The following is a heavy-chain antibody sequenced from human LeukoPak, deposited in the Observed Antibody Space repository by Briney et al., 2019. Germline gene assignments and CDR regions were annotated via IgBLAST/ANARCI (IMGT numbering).Heavy chain of an antibody. V-gene: IGHV4-39*07. J-gene: IGHJ4*02. CDR3: ARAKEYSSSWEGDYFDY. D-gene: IGHD6-13*01. CDR2: IYYSGST. CDR1: GGSISSRSYY. Sequence: SETLSLTCTVSGGSISSRSYYWGWSRQPPGKGLEWIGSIYYSGSTYHNPSLKSRVTISVDTSKNQFSLKLSSVTAADTAVYYCARAKEYSSSWEGDYFDYWGQGTLVTVSS.